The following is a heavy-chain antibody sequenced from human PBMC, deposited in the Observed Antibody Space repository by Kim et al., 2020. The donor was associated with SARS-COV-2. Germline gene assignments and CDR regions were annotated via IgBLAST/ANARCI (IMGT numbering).Heavy chain of an antibody. CDR3: AKGKQLWLQGEIDY. CDR1: GFTFSSYA. D-gene: IGHD5-18*01. Sequence: GGSLRLSCAASGFTFSSYAMHWVRQAPGKGLEWVAVISNDGSNKHYADSVKGRFIISRDNSKNSLYMQVNSLRAEDTAVYYCAKGKQLWLQGEIDYWGQGTLVTVSS. CDR2: ISNDGSNK. J-gene: IGHJ4*02. V-gene: IGHV3-30*18.